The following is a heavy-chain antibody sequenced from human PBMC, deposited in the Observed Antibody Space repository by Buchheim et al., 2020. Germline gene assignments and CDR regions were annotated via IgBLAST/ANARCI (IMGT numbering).Heavy chain of an antibody. CDR2: IKNKIDGGTT. CDR1: GFTFSYAW. V-gene: IGHV3-15*01. J-gene: IGHJ5*02. CDR3: MREANTNWFDP. Sequence: EVPLVESGGGLVKPGGSLRLSCEVSGFTFSYAWISWGRQAPGEGVEWVGRIKNKIDGGTTDFAAPVKGRFAISRDDSKNAVYLQMNSLKAGDTALYYCMREANTNWFDPWGQGAL.